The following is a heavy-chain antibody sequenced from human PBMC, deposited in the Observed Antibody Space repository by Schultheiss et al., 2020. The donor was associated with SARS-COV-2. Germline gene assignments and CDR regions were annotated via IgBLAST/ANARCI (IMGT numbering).Heavy chain of an antibody. CDR2: IYPGDSDT. J-gene: IGHJ4*02. CDR1: GYSFTSYW. CDR3: ARQGGGSYYGPFDY. Sequence: GESLKISFKGSGYSFTSYWIGWVRQMPGKGLEWMGIIYPGDSDTRYSPSFQGQVTFSADKSINVAYLQWNSLKASDTAMYYCARQGGGSYYGPFDYWGQGTLVTVSS. D-gene: IGHD1-26*01. V-gene: IGHV5-51*01.